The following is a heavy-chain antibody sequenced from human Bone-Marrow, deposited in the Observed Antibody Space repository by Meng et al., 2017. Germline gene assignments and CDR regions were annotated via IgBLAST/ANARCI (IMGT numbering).Heavy chain of an antibody. Sequence: ASVKVSYKASGYTFTGYYMHWVRQAPGQGLEWMGRINPNSGGTNYAQKFQGRVTMTRDTSISTAYMELSRLRSDDTAVYYCARDSRGIAAAGPFDHWGQGTLVTVSS. V-gene: IGHV1-2*06. CDR1: GYTFTGYY. D-gene: IGHD6-13*01. CDR2: INPNSGGT. J-gene: IGHJ5*02. CDR3: ARDSRGIAAAGPFDH.